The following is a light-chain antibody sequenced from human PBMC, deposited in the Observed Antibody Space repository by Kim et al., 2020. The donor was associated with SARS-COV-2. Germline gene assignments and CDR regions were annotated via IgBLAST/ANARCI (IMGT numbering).Light chain of an antibody. CDR1: GGVTTH. Sequence: SGSPGERIPHSCEANGGVTTHLAWHQQKPGQAPRVLIYGASTRATGIPARFSGSGSGTEFTLTISSLQSEDFAVYYCQQSNNWPYTFGQGTKLEI. CDR2: GAS. CDR3: QQSNNWPYT. J-gene: IGKJ2*01. V-gene: IGKV3-15*01.